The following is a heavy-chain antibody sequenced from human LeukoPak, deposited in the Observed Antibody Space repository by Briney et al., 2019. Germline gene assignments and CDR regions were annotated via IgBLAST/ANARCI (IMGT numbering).Heavy chain of an antibody. D-gene: IGHD3-22*01. V-gene: IGHV3-23*01. CDR1: GFTFTTFA. CDR3: EKARGSDRGVFDI. J-gene: IGHJ3*02. Sequence: GGSLRLSCAASGFTFTTFAMTWVRQAPGKGLEWVSAISGSVVSTYYADSVKGRFTISRDNSKNTLYLQMNSLRAEDTAVYHCEKARGSDRGVFDIWGNGKRLTVSS. CDR2: ISGSVVST.